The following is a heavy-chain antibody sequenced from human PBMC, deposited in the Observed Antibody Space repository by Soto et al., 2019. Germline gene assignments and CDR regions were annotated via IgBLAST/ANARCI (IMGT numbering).Heavy chain of an antibody. CDR3: VTSLSGYYYIY. J-gene: IGHJ4*02. Sequence: HPGGSLRLSCAASGFTLSTYEMMWVRQAPGKGLEWVSYISKSGTTTYYADSVRGRFTISRDNAKDSLDLQMNSLRAEDTAVYYCVTSLSGYYYIYWGQGTLVTVSS. D-gene: IGHD3-22*01. V-gene: IGHV3-48*03. CDR2: ISKSGTTT. CDR1: GFTLSTYE.